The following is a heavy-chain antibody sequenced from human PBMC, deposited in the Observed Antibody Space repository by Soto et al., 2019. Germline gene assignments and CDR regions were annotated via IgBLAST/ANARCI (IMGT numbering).Heavy chain of an antibody. CDR2: IWYDGSNK. Sequence: GGSLRLSCAASGFTFSSYGMHWVRQAPGKGLEWVAVIWYDGSNKYYADSVKGRFTISRDNSKNTLYLQMNSLRAEDTAVYYCARDGRDSSGWYYFDYWGQGTLVTVSS. CDR1: GFTFSSYG. V-gene: IGHV3-33*01. J-gene: IGHJ4*02. D-gene: IGHD6-19*01. CDR3: ARDGRDSSGWYYFDY.